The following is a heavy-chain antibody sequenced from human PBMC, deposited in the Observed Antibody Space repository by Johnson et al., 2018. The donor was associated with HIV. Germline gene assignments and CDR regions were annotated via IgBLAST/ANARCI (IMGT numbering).Heavy chain of an antibody. CDR3: AREIRITMIKGHGGVAFDI. J-gene: IGHJ3*02. Sequence: QVQLVESGGGVVQPGRSLRLSCAASGFTFRTYGMHWVRQAPGKGLEWVAVISFDGSNKYYADSVKGRFTISRDNAKNSLYLQMNSLRAEDTALYYCAREIRITMIKGHGGVAFDIWGQGTMVTVSS. CDR1: GFTFRTYG. D-gene: IGHD3-22*01. V-gene: IGHV3-30*03. CDR2: ISFDGSNK.